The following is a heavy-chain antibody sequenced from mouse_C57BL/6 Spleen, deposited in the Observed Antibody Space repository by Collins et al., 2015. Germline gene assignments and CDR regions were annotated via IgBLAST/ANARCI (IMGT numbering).Heavy chain of an antibody. CDR2: ISYDGSN. J-gene: IGHJ1*03. V-gene: IGHV3-6*01. CDR3: TRFHFDV. CDR1: GYSITSGYY. Sequence: DVQLQESGPGLVKPSQSLSLTCSVTGYSITSGYYWNWIRQFPGNKLESMGYISYDGSNNYNPSLKNRISITRDTSKSQFFLKLNSVTTADTATYYCTRFHFDVWGTGTTVTISS.